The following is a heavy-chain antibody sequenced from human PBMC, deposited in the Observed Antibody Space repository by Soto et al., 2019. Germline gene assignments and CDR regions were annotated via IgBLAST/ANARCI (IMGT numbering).Heavy chain of an antibody. Sequence: QVQLVESGGGVGQPGRSLRLSCAASGFIFSTYGMHWVRQAPGKGLEWLSVISYDGNNKYYADSMKGRFTISRDNSKNTLWLQMDSLRTEDTAVYYCAKDLLLTTITTVGDWGQGTLVTVSS. D-gene: IGHD4-17*01. CDR3: AKDLLLTTITTVGD. CDR2: ISYDGNNK. J-gene: IGHJ4*02. V-gene: IGHV3-30*18. CDR1: GFIFSTYG.